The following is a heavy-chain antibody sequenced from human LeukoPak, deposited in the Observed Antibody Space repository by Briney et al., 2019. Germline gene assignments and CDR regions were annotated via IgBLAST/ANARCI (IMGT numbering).Heavy chain of an antibody. CDR3: ARGRGDAVQLERLFFDY. D-gene: IGHD1-1*01. CDR1: GGSFSGYY. J-gene: IGHJ4*02. Sequence: SETLSLTCAVYGGSFSGYYWSWIPQPPGKGLEWIGEINQSGSTNYNPSLKSRVTISVDTSKNQFSLKLSSVTAADTAVYYCARGRGDAVQLERLFFDYWGQGALVTVSS. V-gene: IGHV4-34*01. CDR2: INQSGST.